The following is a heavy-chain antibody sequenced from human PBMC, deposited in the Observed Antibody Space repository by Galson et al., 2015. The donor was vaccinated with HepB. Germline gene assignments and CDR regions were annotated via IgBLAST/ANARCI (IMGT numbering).Heavy chain of an antibody. V-gene: IGHV1-24*01. CDR1: GYTLTELS. J-gene: IGHJ4*02. CDR3: ATDTANTKLIAAATIFDY. CDR2: FDPEDGET. Sequence: SVKVSCKVSGYTLTELSMHWVRQAPGKGLEWMGGFDPEDGETIYAQKFQGRVTMTEDTSTGTAYMELSSLRSEDTAVYYCATDTANTKLIAAATIFDYWGQGTLVTVSS. D-gene: IGHD6-13*01.